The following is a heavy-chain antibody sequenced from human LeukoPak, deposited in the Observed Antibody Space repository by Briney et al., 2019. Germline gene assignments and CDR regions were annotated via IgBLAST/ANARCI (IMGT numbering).Heavy chain of an antibody. D-gene: IGHD6-13*01. V-gene: IGHV3-23*01. CDR2: IRGSGDST. J-gene: IGHJ4*02. Sequence: PGGSLRLSCAASGFTFSSYAMSWVRQAPGKGLEWVSAIRGSGDSTYYADSVKGRFTISRDNSKNTLYLQMNSLRVEDTAVYYCAKRFRGSSGLYYFDYWGQGTPVTVSS. CDR3: AKRFRGSSGLYYFDY. CDR1: GFTFSSYA.